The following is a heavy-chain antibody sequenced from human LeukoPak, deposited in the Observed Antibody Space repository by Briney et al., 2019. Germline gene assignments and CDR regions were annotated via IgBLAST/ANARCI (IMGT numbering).Heavy chain of an antibody. D-gene: IGHD2-21*01. CDR1: GFTFSSYA. Sequence: PGGSLRLSCAASGFTFSSYAMGWVRQAPGKGLEWVSAVSGSGGTTHYADSVKGRFTISRDNSKNTMYLQMNSLRAEDTTVYYCAKAVAYGHFDYWGQGTLVTVSS. CDR2: VSGSGGTT. CDR3: AKAVAYGHFDY. J-gene: IGHJ4*02. V-gene: IGHV3-23*01.